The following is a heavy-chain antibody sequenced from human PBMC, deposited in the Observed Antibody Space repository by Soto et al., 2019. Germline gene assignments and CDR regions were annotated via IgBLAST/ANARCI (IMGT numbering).Heavy chain of an antibody. V-gene: IGHV4-59*01. CDR2: IYYSGST. J-gene: IGHJ4*02. Sequence: QVQLQESGPGLVNPSETLSLTCTVASGSIRSYYWSWIRQPPGKGLEWIGPIYYSGSTNYNPPLKSRVTISVDTYKNQFSLKLSSVTAADAAVYYCARPTYNSGSPFDYWGQGTLVTVSS. CDR1: SGSIRSYY. D-gene: IGHD1-20*01. CDR3: ARPTYNSGSPFDY.